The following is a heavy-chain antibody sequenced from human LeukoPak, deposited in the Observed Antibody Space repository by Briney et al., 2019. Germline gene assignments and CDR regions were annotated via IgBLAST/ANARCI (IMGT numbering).Heavy chain of an antibody. D-gene: IGHD4-23*01. Sequence: SETLSLTCAVYGGSFSVYYWSWIRQPPGKGLEWIGEINHSGSTNYNPSLKSRVTISVDTSKNQFSLKLSSVTAADTAVYYCARGSGSSNSLYYYYYMDVWGEGTTVTVSS. CDR3: ARGSGSSNSLYYYYYMDV. CDR1: GGSFSVYY. J-gene: IGHJ6*03. V-gene: IGHV4-34*01. CDR2: INHSGST.